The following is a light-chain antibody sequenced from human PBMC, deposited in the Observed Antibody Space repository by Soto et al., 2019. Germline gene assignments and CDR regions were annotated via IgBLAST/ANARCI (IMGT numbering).Light chain of an antibody. Sequence: SPSADILSAAVRQRGIKNRKPRQPTLYSSNNKNYLVWYQQKPGQPPKVLIYWASTRESGVPDRFSGSGSGPDFTLTLRSLQAEDVAVYYCQQYYSAPLTFGGGTKVDI. V-gene: IGKV4-1*01. CDR1: QPTLYSSNNKNY. J-gene: IGKJ4*01. CDR2: WAS. CDR3: QQYYSAPLT.